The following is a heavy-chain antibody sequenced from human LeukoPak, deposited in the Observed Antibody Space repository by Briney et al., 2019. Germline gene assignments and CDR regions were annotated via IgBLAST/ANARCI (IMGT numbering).Heavy chain of an antibody. CDR1: GGSISSGGYY. J-gene: IGHJ4*02. CDR2: IYYSGST. CDR3: ARGVPSSIAARHLDY. V-gene: IGHV4-31*03. D-gene: IGHD6-6*01. Sequence: SETLSLTCTVSGGSISSGGYYWSWIRQHPGKGLEWIGYIYYSGSTYYNPSLKSRVTISVDKSKNQFSLKLSSVTAADTAVYYCARGVPSSIAARHLDYWGQGTLVTVSS.